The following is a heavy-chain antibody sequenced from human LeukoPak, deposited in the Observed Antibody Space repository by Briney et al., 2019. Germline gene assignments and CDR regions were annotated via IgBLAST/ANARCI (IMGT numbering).Heavy chain of an antibody. CDR3: ARDAVLRNIAAAGYFDN. J-gene: IGHJ4*02. Sequence: PGGSLRLSCAASGFTFSSYSMNWVRQAPGKGLEWVSGISWNGGSTGYADSVKGRFTISRDNAKNSLYLQMNSLRAEDTALFYCARDAVLRNIAAAGYFDNWGQGTLVTVSS. D-gene: IGHD6-13*01. V-gene: IGHV3-20*04. CDR1: GFTFSSYS. CDR2: ISWNGGST.